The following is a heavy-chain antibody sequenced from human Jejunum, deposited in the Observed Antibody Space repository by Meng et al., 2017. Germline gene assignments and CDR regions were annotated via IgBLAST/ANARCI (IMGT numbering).Heavy chain of an antibody. CDR1: GFTFSSYS. V-gene: IGHV3-21*01. CDR3: ARDVYQGGLIFNIDY. Sequence: GGSLRPSCAASGFTFSSYSWNWVRQAPGKGLEWVSSIDSRGVYIYYADSVKGRFTISKDNAKNSLYLQMNSLRADDTAVYYCARDVYQGGLIFNIDYWGRGTLVTVSS. J-gene: IGHJ4*02. CDR2: IDSRGVYI. D-gene: IGHD3-3*01.